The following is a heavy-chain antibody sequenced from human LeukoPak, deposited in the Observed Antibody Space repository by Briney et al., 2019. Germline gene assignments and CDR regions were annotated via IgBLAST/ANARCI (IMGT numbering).Heavy chain of an antibody. CDR1: GFNFSAGFW. V-gene: IGHV3-74*01. CDR2: ITHDGSDT. J-gene: IGHJ6*03. CDR3: AKDSAYCSGGSCYYNYYYMDV. Sequence: GGSLRLSCAASGFNFSAGFWMHWVRQAPGKGLVWVSRITHDGSDTNYADSVKGRFTISRDNSKNTLYLQMNSLRAEDTAVYYCAKDSAYCSGGSCYYNYYYMDVWGKGTTVTVSS. D-gene: IGHD2-15*01.